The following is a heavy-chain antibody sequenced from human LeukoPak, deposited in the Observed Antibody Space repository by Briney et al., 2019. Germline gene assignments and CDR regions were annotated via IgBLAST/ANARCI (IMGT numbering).Heavy chain of an antibody. J-gene: IGHJ4*02. D-gene: IGHD3-22*01. V-gene: IGHV4-34*01. CDR2: INHSGST. Sequence: SETLSLTCAVYGGSFSGYYWSWIRQPPGKGLEWIGEINHSGSTNYNPSRKSRVTISVDTSKNQFSLKLSSVTAADTAVYYCARLNRIVVVITGYDYWGQGTLVTVSS. CDR3: ARLNRIVVVITGYDY. CDR1: GGSFSGYY.